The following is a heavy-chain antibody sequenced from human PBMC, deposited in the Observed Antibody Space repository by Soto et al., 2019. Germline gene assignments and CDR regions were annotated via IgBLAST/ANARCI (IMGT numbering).Heavy chain of an antibody. J-gene: IGHJ6*02. Sequence: PGGSLRLSCAASGFTFSSYDMHWVRQATGKGLEWVSAIGTAGDTYYPGSVKGRFTISRENAKNTLYLQMSSLRAEDTAVYFCARDRVPQLGYYGMDVWGQGTTVTVSS. CDR3: ARDRVPQLGYYGMDV. V-gene: IGHV3-13*04. CDR1: GFTFSSYD. D-gene: IGHD2-2*01. CDR2: IGTAGDT.